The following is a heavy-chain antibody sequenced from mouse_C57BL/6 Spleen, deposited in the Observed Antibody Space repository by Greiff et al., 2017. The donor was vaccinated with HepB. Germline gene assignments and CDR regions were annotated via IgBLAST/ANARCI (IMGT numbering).Heavy chain of an antibody. V-gene: IGHV1-18*01. J-gene: IGHJ4*01. CDR3: ARSGRRGYAMDY. D-gene: IGHD3-1*01. Sequence: VHVKQSGPELVKPGASVKIPCKASGYTFTDYNMDWVKQSHGKSLEWIGDINPNNGGTIYNQKFKGKATLTVDKSSSTAYMELRSLTSEDTAVYYCARSGRRGYAMDYWGQGTSVTVSS. CDR2: INPNNGGT. CDR1: GYTFTDYN.